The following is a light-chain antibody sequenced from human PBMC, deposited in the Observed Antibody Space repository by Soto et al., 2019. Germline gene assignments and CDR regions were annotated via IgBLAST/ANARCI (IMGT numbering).Light chain of an antibody. V-gene: IGKV3-15*01. CDR1: QSINSE. CDR3: QQGHNWPLT. Sequence: EIVMTQSPSTLSLSPVERAALSCRASQSINSELAWYQQKPGQPPRLLIYGASTRATGVPAIFTGSESGSEFTLTISGLQSEDFAVYYCQQGHNWPLTFGQGTRLE. CDR2: GAS. J-gene: IGKJ2*01.